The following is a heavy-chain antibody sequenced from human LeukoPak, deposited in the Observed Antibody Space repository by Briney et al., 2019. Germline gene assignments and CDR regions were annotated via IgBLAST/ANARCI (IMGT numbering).Heavy chain of an antibody. D-gene: IGHD3-22*01. V-gene: IGHV1-46*01. CDR2: INPSGGST. J-gene: IGHJ4*02. Sequence: ASVKVSCKASGYTFTSYYMHWARQAPGQGLEWMGIINPSGGSTSYAQKFQGRVTMTRDTSTSTVYMELSSLRSEDTAVYYCARDQGAFYYDSSGWDYWGQGTLVTVSS. CDR3: ARDQGAFYYDSSGWDY. CDR1: GYTFTSYY.